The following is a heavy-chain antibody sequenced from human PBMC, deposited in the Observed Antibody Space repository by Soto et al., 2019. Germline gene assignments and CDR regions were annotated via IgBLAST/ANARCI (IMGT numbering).Heavy chain of an antibody. D-gene: IGHD3-16*01. CDR2: IYYSGST. CDR1: GGSISSGGYY. V-gene: IGHV4-31*03. J-gene: IGHJ4*02. CDR3: ARVIRHPRNDERIDY. Sequence: PSETLSLTCTVSGGSISSGGYYWSWIRQHPGKGLEWIGYIYYSGSTYYNPSLKSRVTISVDTSKNQFSLKLSSVTAADTAVYYCARVIRHPRNDERIDYWGQGTLVTVSS.